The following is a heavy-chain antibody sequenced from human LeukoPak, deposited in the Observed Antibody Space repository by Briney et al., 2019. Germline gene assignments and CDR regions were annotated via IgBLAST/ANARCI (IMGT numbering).Heavy chain of an antibody. V-gene: IGHV3-7*01. D-gene: IGHD3-3*01. Sequence: GGSLRLSYAASGFTFSSYWMSWVRQAPGKGLEWVANIRQDGSEKYYVDSVKGRFTISRDNAKNSLYLQMNSLRAEDTAVYYCARNQGITRQYVPSSWGQGTLVTVSS. CDR3: ARNQGITRQYVPSS. J-gene: IGHJ4*02. CDR1: GFTFSSYW. CDR2: IRQDGSEK.